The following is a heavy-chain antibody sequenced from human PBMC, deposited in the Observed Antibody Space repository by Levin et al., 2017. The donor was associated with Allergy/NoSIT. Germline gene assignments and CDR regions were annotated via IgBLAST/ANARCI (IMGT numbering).Heavy chain of an antibody. CDR2: ISKDGSNK. V-gene: IGHV3-30*04. D-gene: IGHD3-16*01. CDR1: GFSFSNYT. J-gene: IGHJ4*02. Sequence: GGSLRLSCEASGFSFSNYTIHWVRQAPGKGLEWVAVISKDGSNKYYADSVKGRFTISRDNSKNTLYLQMNSLRAEDTAVYYCTGGEIFDYWGQGALVIVSS. CDR3: TGGEIFDY.